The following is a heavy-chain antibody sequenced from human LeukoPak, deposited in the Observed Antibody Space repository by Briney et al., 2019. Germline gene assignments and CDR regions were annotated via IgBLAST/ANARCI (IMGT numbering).Heavy chain of an antibody. CDR1: GFTFSSYW. D-gene: IGHD5-18*01. J-gene: IGHJ4*02. V-gene: IGHV3-7*03. Sequence: PGGSLRLSCAASGFTFSSYWMGWVRQAPGKGLEWVANINLNGNEKHYVDSVKGRFTISRDNAKNSLFLQMNSLRAEGTAVYYCTRGYSYAFYWGQGTLVTVSS. CDR2: INLNGNEK. CDR3: TRGYSYAFY.